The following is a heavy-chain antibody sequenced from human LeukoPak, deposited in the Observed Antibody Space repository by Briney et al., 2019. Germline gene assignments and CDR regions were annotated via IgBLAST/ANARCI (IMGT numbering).Heavy chain of an antibody. CDR3: AISKDYYDSSGYYSHAFDI. CDR2: INPNSGDT. Sequence: ASVKVSCKASGYTFTGYYMHLVRQAPGQGLEWMGWINPNSGDTNYAQKLQGRVTITRAQSISTAYMELNRLRSDDTAVYSCAISKDYYDSSGYYSHAFDIGGQGTMVTAST. J-gene: IGHJ3*02. CDR1: GYTFTGYY. V-gene: IGHV1-2*02. D-gene: IGHD3-22*01.